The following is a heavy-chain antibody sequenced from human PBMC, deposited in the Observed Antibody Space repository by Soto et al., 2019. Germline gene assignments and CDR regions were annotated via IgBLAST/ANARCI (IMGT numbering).Heavy chain of an antibody. J-gene: IGHJ4*02. CDR3: ERGVSVTLAVQGGAPDENYFDS. V-gene: IGHV4-34*04. CDR1: GASFSGFY. D-gene: IGHD1-26*01. Sequence: SSETLSLTCAVSGASFSGFYWSWIRQSPGNGLEWIGEIDHSGITNHNTALKSRATMSVDTSKNQFSLKLRSVTASDTAVYYCERGVSVTLAVQGGAPDENYFDSCSQGXLVPVYS. CDR2: IDHSGIT.